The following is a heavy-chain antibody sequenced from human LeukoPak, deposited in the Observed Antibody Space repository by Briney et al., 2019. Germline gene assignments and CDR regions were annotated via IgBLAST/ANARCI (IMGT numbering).Heavy chain of an antibody. Sequence: PSETLSLTCTVSGGSISSYYWSWIRQPPGKGLEWIGYIYYSGSTNYNPSLKSRVTISVDTSKNQFSLKLSSVTAADTAVYYCPRVDYYASSGYYFNNWFDPWGQGTLVTVSS. D-gene: IGHD3-22*01. J-gene: IGHJ5*02. V-gene: IGHV4-59*01. CDR1: GGSISSYY. CDR3: PRVDYYASSGYYFNNWFDP. CDR2: IYYSGST.